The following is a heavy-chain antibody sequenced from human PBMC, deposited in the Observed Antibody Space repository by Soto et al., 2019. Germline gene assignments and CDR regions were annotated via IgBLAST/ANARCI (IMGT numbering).Heavy chain of an antibody. CDR3: ARERITIFGVVNDAFDI. CDR2: IIPIFGTA. CDR1: GGTFSSYA. D-gene: IGHD3-3*01. V-gene: IGHV1-69*13. Sequence: ASVKVSCKASGGTFSSYAISWARQAPGQGLEWMGGIIPIFGTANYAQKFQGRVTITADESTSTAYMELSSLRSEDTAVYYCARERITIFGVVNDAFDIWGQGTMVTVSS. J-gene: IGHJ3*02.